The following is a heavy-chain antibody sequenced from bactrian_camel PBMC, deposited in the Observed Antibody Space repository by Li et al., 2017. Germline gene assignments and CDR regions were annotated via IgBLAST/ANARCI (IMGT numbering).Heavy chain of an antibody. J-gene: IGHJ4*01. CDR3: AADQIPATWGGRPRAKSGCPQYRY. D-gene: IGHD3*01. V-gene: IGHV3S55*01. CDR1: GFTFDDSD. Sequence: HVQLVESGGGSVQVGETLRLSCTASGFTFDDSDMGWYRQAPGNECELVSTLDTVGTTYYADSMKGRFTISQDSAKNTLHLLMNSLKPEDTAVYYCAADQIPATWGGRPRAKSGCPQYRYSGQGTQVTVS. CDR2: LDTVGTT.